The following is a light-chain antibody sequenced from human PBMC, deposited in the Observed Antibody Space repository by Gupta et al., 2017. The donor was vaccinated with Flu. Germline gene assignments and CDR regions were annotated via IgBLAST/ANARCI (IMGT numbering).Light chain of an antibody. J-gene: IGLJ3*02. CDR1: SNDVGGYSY. CDR2: EVS. CDR3: TSYTSSTTPV. Sequence: QSALTQPASVLGSPGQSITISCTGTSNDVGGYSYVSWYQQRPGKAPKLMIYEVSNRPSGVSNRFSGSKSGNTASLTISGLQVEDEADYYCTSYTSSTTPVFGGGTKLTVL. V-gene: IGLV2-14*01.